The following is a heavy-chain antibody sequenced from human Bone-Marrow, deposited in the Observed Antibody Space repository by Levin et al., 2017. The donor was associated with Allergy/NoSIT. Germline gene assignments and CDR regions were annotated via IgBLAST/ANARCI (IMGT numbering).Heavy chain of an antibody. CDR1: GASITSAAFS. Sequence: NASETLSLTCTVSGASITSAAFSWSWIRQPPGKGLEWIGYIYRGGETSYNPSLRSRVTMSGDKSKNQFSLKLTSVTAADTAVYFCASVRVDSYDNGVYTIGGFFDPWGQGTLVTVSS. V-gene: IGHV4-30-2*01. CDR3: ASVRVDSYDNGVYTIGGFFDP. D-gene: IGHD3-22*01. CDR2: IYRGGET. J-gene: IGHJ5*02.